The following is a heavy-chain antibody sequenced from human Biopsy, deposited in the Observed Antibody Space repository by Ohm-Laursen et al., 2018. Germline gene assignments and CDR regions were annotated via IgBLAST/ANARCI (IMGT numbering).Heavy chain of an antibody. CDR3: ARGRTGG. CDR1: GVPLSGHK. CDR2: ISGSSTYI. D-gene: IGHD1/OR15-1a*01. J-gene: IGHJ4*02. Sequence: LSLMCAASGVPLSGHKMNCVRPAPGKGLEWVSSISGSSTYIYYADSVKGRFTISRDDAKNSLYLQMNSLRAEDTAVYYCARGRTGGWGQGTLVTVSS. V-gene: IGHV3-21*01.